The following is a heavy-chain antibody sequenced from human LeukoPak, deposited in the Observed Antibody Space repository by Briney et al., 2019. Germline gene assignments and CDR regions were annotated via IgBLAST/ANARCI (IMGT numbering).Heavy chain of an antibody. D-gene: IGHD2-2*01. Sequence: GGSLRLSCVGAVLNLGPFIGHWVRQAPGKGLEWVAFIQHDATSTFYRESVQGRFTISRDNYKNTAYLQMNRMRTEDTAVSYCAKRRFRAMVTSSSAAFDIWGQGTMVTVSS. CDR1: VLNLGPFI. CDR2: IQHDATST. CDR3: AKRRFRAMVTSSSAAFDI. J-gene: IGHJ3*02. V-gene: IGHV3-30*02.